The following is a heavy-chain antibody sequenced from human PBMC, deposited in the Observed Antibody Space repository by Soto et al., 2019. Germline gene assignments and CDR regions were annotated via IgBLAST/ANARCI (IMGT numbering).Heavy chain of an antibody. CDR1: GFSFRNSA. Sequence: QVQLVESGGGVVQPGRSLRLSCAASGFSFRNSAMHWFRQAPGKGLEWVAMISFDGYNKYYADSVRGRFTISRDNPKNTLYLQMSSLRPEDTAVYFCARDVTPHSNPSWFDPWGQGTLVTVSS. D-gene: IGHD4-4*01. J-gene: IGHJ5*02. CDR2: ISFDGYNK. V-gene: IGHV3-30*04. CDR3: ARDVTPHSNPSWFDP.